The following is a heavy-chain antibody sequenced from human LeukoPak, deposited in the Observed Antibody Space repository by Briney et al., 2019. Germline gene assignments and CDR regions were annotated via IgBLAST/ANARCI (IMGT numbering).Heavy chain of an antibody. CDR1: GYSFTSYW. CDR2: IYPGDSDT. V-gene: IGHV5-51*01. Sequence: GESLKIPCKGSGYSFTSYWIGWVRQMPGKGLEWMGIIYPGDSDTRYSPSFQGQVTISADKSISTAYLQWSSLKASDTAMYYCARSAAAWNDAFDIWGQGTMVTVSS. CDR3: ARSAAAWNDAFDI. D-gene: IGHD2-2*01. J-gene: IGHJ3*02.